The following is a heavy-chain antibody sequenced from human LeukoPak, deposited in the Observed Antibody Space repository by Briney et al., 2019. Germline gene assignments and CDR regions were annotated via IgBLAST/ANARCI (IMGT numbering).Heavy chain of an antibody. D-gene: IGHD4-17*01. CDR3: ARGHIGGGDYAVLRAFDI. CDR2: ISSNGGST. CDR1: GFTFSSYA. Sequence: PGGSLRLSCAASGFTFSSYAMHWVRQAPGKGLEYVSAISSNGGSTYHANSVKGRFTISRDNSKNTLYPQMGSLRAEDMAVYYCARGHIGGGDYAVLRAFDIWGQGTMVTVSS. V-gene: IGHV3-64*01. J-gene: IGHJ3*02.